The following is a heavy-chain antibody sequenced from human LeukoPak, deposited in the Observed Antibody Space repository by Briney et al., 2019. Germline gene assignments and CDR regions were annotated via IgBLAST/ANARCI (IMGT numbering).Heavy chain of an antibody. D-gene: IGHD4-17*01. CDR3: ARRTTVTPNWFDP. J-gene: IGHJ5*02. V-gene: IGHV4-59*01. CDR2: FYYTGST. CDR1: GGSITSDY. Sequence: SETLSLTCTVSGGSITSDYWTWIRQSPGEGLEWMGYFYYTGSTQHSPALKSRVSISGDTSKNQFFLRLTSLTAADTAVYFCARRTTVTPNWFDPWGQGTLVTVSS.